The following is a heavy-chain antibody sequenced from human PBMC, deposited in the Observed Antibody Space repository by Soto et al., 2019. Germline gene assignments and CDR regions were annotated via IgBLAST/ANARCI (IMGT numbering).Heavy chain of an antibody. CDR3: ARDPPNYYDISGYYLGIDY. Sequence: GGSLRLSCAASGFTFSSYAMHWVRQAPGKGLEWVAVISYDGSNKYYADSVKGRFTISRDNSKNTLYLQMNSLRAEDTAVYYCARDPPNYYDISGYYLGIDYWGQGTLVTVSS. D-gene: IGHD3-22*01. CDR1: GFTFSSYA. J-gene: IGHJ4*02. CDR2: ISYDGSNK. V-gene: IGHV3-30-3*01.